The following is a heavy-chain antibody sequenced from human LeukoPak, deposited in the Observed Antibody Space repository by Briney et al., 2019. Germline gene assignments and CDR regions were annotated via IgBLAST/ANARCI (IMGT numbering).Heavy chain of an antibody. J-gene: IGHJ6*02. Sequence: PGGSLRLSCAASGFTFRSYAMHWVRQAPGKGLEWVAVISYDGSNKYYADSVKGRFTISRDNSKNTLYLQMNSLRAEDTAVYYCARDITNGVMDYYYGMDVWGQGTTVTVSS. V-gene: IGHV3-30-3*01. D-gene: IGHD2-8*01. CDR3: ARDITNGVMDYYYGMDV. CDR1: GFTFRSYA. CDR2: ISYDGSNK.